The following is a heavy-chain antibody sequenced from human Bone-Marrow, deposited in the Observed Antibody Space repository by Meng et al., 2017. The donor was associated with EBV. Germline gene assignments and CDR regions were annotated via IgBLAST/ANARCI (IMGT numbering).Heavy chain of an antibody. CDR1: GYTFTRYD. D-gene: IGHD4-17*01. J-gene: IGHJ4*02. CDR2: MDPNSGNT. CDR3: ARDTHDYGDLTFFDY. V-gene: IGHV1-8*01. Sequence: QVQLVQSGAEVKKPGTSVNVSCKASGYTFTRYDINWVRQATGQGLEWMGWMDPNSGNTGFAQKFQGRVTMARNTSISTAYMELSALTSEDTAVYYCARDTHDYGDLTFFDYWGQGTLVTVSS.